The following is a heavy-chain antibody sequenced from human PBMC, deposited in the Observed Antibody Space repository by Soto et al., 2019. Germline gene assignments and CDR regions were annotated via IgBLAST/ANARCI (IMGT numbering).Heavy chain of an antibody. J-gene: IGHJ4*02. CDR3: ARILPVWFGELSFDY. CDR1: GFSLSNARMG. Sequence: QVTLKESGPVLVKPTETLTLTCTVSGFSLSNARMGVSWIRQPPGKALEWLAHIFSNDEKSYSTSLKSRLTLSQDTSKSQVVLTMTNMDPVDTATYYCARILPVWFGELSFDYWGQGTLVTVSS. CDR2: IFSNDEK. V-gene: IGHV2-26*01. D-gene: IGHD3-10*01.